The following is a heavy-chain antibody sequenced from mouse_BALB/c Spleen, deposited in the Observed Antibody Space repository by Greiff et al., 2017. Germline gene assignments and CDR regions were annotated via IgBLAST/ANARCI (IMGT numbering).Heavy chain of an antibody. CDR2: IYPGDGDT. V-gene: IGHV1-80*01. CDR1: GYAFSSYW. Sequence: VKLQESGAELVRPGSSVKISCKASGYAFSSYWMNWVKQRPGQGLEWIGQIYPGDGDTNYNGKFKGKATLTADKSSSTAYMQLSSLTSEDSAVYFCARRGFAHLDYWGQGTTLTVSS. CDR3: ARRGFAHLDY. J-gene: IGHJ2*01.